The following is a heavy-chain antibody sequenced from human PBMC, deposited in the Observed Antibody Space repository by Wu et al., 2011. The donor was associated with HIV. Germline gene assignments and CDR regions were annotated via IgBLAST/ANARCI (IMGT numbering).Heavy chain of an antibody. CDR3: ARDPRKWLRLGDYYYGMDV. CDR2: INPNRGGT. J-gene: IGHJ6*02. V-gene: IGHV1-2*02. CDR1: GYTFTGYY. Sequence: QVQLVQSGAEVKKPGASVKVSCKASGYTFTGYYMHWVRQAPGQGLEWMGWINPNRGGTNYAQKFQGRVTMTRDTSISTAYMDLRSLRSDDTAVYYCARDPRKWLRLGDYYYGMDVWGQGTTVTVSS. D-gene: IGHD5-12*01.